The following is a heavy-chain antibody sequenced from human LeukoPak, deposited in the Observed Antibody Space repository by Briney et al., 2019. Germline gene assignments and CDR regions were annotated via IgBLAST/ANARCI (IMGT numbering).Heavy chain of an antibody. CDR3: ARDDYYDSSGYGY. V-gene: IGHV1-46*01. CDR2: INPSGGST. J-gene: IGHJ4*02. CDR1: GYTLTDY. D-gene: IGHD3-22*01. Sequence: ASVKVSCKASGYTLTDYMHWVRQAPGQGLEWMGIINPSGGSTSYAQKFQGRVTMTRDTSTSTVYMELSSLRSEDTAVYYCARDDYYDSSGYGYWGQGTLVTVSS.